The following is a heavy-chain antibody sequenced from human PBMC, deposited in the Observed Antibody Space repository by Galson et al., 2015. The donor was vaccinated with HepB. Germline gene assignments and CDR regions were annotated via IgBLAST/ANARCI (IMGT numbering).Heavy chain of an antibody. D-gene: IGHD3-10*01. CDR1: GYTFTSYG. V-gene: IGHV1-18*01. CDR2: ISAYNGNT. CDR3: ARDGPDYYGSGSYYKGRWVDP. J-gene: IGHJ5*02. Sequence: SVKVSCKASGYTFTSYGISWVRQAPGQGLEWMGWISAYNGNTNYAQKLQGRVTMTTDTSTSTAYMELRSLRSDDTAVYYCARDGPDYYGSGSYYKGRWVDPWGQGTLVTVSS.